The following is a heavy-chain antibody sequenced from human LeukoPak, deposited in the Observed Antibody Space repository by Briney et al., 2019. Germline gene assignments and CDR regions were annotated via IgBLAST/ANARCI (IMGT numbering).Heavy chain of an antibody. D-gene: IGHD3-10*01. CDR3: ARDRLVREDYYYYGMDV. CDR1: GGTFSSYA. Sequence: ASVKVSCKASGGTFSSYAISWVRQAPGQGLEGMGRIIPIFGIANYAQKFQGRVTITADKSTSTAYMELSSLRSEDTAVYYCARDRLVREDYYYYGMDVWGQGTTVTVSS. J-gene: IGHJ6*02. V-gene: IGHV1-69*04. CDR2: IIPIFGIA.